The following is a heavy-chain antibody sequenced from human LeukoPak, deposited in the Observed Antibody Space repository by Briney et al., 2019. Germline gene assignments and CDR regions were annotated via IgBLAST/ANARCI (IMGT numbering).Heavy chain of an antibody. D-gene: IGHD3-16*02. CDR1: GGSFSGYY. J-gene: IGHJ6*04. V-gene: IGHV4-34*01. CDR2: INHSGST. Sequence: PSETLSLTCAVYGGSFSGYYWSWIRRPPGKGLEWIGEINHSGSTNYNPSLKSRVTISVDTSKNQFSLKLSSVTAADTAVYYCARVVVALYSYYYGMDVWGKGTTVTVSS. CDR3: ARVVVALYSYYYGMDV.